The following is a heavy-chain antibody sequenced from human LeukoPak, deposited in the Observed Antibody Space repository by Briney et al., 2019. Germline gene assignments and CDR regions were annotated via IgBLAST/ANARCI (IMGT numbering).Heavy chain of an antibody. CDR3: AKVRSVFGANCFDY. CDR1: GFTFSTSA. CDR2: KEKDGRTE. J-gene: IGHJ4*02. V-gene: IGHV3-30*02. D-gene: IGHD3-3*01. Sequence: GGSLRLSCVGSGFTFSTSAMHWVRQAPGKGLEWVASKEKDGRTEYNADSVKGRFTISRDNSANTLYLELDSLTVEDTAVYYCAKVRSVFGANCFDYWGQGTLVTVSS.